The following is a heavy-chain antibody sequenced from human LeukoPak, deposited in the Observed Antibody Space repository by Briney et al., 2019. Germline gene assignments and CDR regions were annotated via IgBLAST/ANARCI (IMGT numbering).Heavy chain of an antibody. D-gene: IGHD1-1*01. CDR1: GYTFTSYS. CDR3: ARDASTGRFDY. Sequence: ASVKVSCKASGYTFTSYSINWVRQAPGQGLEWMGWITTHTGNPTYAQGFAGRFVFSLDTSVSTAYLQISGLKAEDTAVYYCARDASTGRFDYWGQGALVTVSS. J-gene: IGHJ4*02. V-gene: IGHV7-4-1*02. CDR2: ITTHTGNP.